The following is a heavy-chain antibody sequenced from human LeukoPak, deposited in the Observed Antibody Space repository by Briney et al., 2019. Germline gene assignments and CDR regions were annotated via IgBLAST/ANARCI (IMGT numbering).Heavy chain of an antibody. D-gene: IGHD3-9*01. J-gene: IGHJ5*02. CDR3: ARKLVVWRYFDWLKSSGWFDP. Sequence: SETLPLTCAVYGGSFSGYYWSWIRQPPGKGLEWIGEINHSGSTNYNPSLKSRVTISVDTSKNQFSLKLSSVTAADTAVYYCARKLVVWRYFDWLKSSGWFDPWGQGTLVTVSS. V-gene: IGHV4-34*01. CDR2: INHSGST. CDR1: GGSFSGYY.